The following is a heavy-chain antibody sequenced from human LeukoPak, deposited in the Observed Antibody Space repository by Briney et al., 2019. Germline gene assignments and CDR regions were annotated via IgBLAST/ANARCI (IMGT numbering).Heavy chain of an antibody. J-gene: IGHJ4*02. V-gene: IGHV1-8*01. CDR1: GYTFTIYD. Sequence: ASVKVSCKASGYTFTIYDINWVRQATGQGLERMGWMNPNSGNTGYAQKFQGRVTMTRNTSISTAYMELSGLRSEDTAVYYCARGAPGSYCSGGSCPYFDYWGQGTLVTVSS. D-gene: IGHD2-15*01. CDR3: ARGAPGSYCSGGSCPYFDY. CDR2: MNPNSGNT.